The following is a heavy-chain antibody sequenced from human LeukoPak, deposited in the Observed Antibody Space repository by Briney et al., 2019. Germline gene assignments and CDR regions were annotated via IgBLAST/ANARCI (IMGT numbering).Heavy chain of an antibody. CDR1: EFSFSTYG. CDR2: ISYDGRNK. Sequence: ESGGGVVQPGRSLRLSCAASEFSFSTYGMHWVRQAPGKGLEWVAVISYDGRNKYYADSVKGRFTISRDNSKNTLYLQMNSLRTEDTAVYYCARVGGPDWETHTVTTRGDYYGMDIWGQGTTVTVSS. CDR3: ARVGGPDWETHTVTTRGDYYGMDI. J-gene: IGHJ6*02. D-gene: IGHD4-17*01. V-gene: IGHV3-30*04.